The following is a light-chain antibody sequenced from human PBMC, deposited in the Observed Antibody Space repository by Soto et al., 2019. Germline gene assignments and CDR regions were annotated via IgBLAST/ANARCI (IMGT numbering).Light chain of an antibody. J-gene: IGKJ1*01. V-gene: IGKV1-39*01. CDR3: QQSDSTPPWT. Sequence: DIPMTQSPSSLSASVGDRVTITCRASQSISQHLSWFQQKPGKAPKLLIYATSSVQSGVPSRFSGSGSGTDFTLTISSLQPEDFATYYCQQSDSTPPWTFGQGTKVEIK. CDR2: ATS. CDR1: QSISQH.